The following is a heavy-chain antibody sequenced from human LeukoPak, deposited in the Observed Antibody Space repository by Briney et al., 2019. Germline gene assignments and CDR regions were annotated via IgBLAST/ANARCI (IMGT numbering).Heavy chain of an antibody. Sequence: ASVKVSCKASGYTFTGYYMHWVRQAPGQGLEWMGWINPNSGGTNYAQKFQGRVTMTKDTSISTAYMELSRLRSDDTAVYYCAREDSGSSDFDYWGQGTLVTVSS. V-gene: IGHV1-2*02. J-gene: IGHJ4*02. CDR1: GYTFTGYY. D-gene: IGHD1-26*01. CDR2: INPNSGGT. CDR3: AREDSGSSDFDY.